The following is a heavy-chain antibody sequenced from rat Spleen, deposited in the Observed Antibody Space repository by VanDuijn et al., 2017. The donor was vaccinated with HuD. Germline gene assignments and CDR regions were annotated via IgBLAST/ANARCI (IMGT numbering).Heavy chain of an antibody. D-gene: IGHD1-9*01. J-gene: IGHJ2*01. Sequence: EVQLVESDGGLVQPGRSLKLSCTASGFTFDYYDMHWIRQAPTKGLEWVASISPSGGTTYFRDSVKGRFTISRDNAKSTLSLQMDSLRSEDTATYYCVRRHYGYTDYFDYWGQGVMVTVSS. CDR1: GFTFDYYD. CDR2: ISPSGGTT. V-gene: IGHV5-19*01. CDR3: VRRHYGYTDYFDY.